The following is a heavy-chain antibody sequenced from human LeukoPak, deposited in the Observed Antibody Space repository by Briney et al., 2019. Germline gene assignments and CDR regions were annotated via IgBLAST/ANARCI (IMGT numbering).Heavy chain of an antibody. CDR1: GFTFSDYY. D-gene: IGHD3-22*01. V-gene: IGHV3-11*01. CDR2: ISRSDRSI. CDR3: ARDYYYNSGCIDY. J-gene: IGHJ4*02. Sequence: GGSLRLSCAASGFTFSDYYMSWIRQAPGKGVEWVSYISRSDRSIYYADSVRGRFTISSDNAKNSLYLHMNSLSAEDTAVYYCARDYYYNSGCIDYWGQGTLVTVSS.